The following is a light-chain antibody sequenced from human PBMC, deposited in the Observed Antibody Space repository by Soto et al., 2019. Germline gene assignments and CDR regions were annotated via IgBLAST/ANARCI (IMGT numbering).Light chain of an antibody. Sequence: EIVLTQSPDTLSLSPGERATLSCRASQSITSTYLAWYQQRPGQSPRLLIYAAYSRATGIPDRFSGSGSGTDFTLTISRLEPEDFAVYYCQQYGSSPLITFGQGTRLEIK. CDR2: AAY. CDR3: QQYGSSPLIT. J-gene: IGKJ5*01. V-gene: IGKV3-20*01. CDR1: QSITSTY.